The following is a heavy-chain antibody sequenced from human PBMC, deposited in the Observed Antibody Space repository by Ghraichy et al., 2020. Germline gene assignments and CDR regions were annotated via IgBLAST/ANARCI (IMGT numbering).Heavy chain of an antibody. D-gene: IGHD3-3*01. CDR2: INPNSGGT. CDR3: ARDIRLRSGPNHDFDY. J-gene: IGHJ4*02. V-gene: IGHV1-2*02. Sequence: ASVKVSCKASGYTFTGYYMHWVRQAPGQGLEWMGWINPNSGGTNYAQKFQGRVTMTRDTSISTAYMELRRLRSDDTAVYYCARDIRLRSGPNHDFDYWGQGTLVTVSS. CDR1: GYTFTGYY.